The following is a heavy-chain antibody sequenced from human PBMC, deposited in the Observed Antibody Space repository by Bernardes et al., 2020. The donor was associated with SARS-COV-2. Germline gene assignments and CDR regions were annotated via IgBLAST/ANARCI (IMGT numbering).Heavy chain of an antibody. D-gene: IGHD3-10*01. CDR2: TYYNGDT. Sequence: SETLSLTCTVYGGSVTSGSYYWSWIRQPPGKGLEWIGYTYYNGDTKYNSSLRSRVSISVDASKNQISLKLRSVTAADTAMYYCARAFGYYPSYHFDFWCQGARVTVSS. CDR1: GGSVTSGSYY. J-gene: IGHJ4*02. CDR3: ARAFGYYPSYHFDF. V-gene: IGHV4-61*01.